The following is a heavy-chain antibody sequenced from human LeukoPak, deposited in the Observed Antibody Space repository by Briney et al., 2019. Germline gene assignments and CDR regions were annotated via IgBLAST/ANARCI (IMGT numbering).Heavy chain of an antibody. CDR3: AKVVPDVDTAMVPGQIYYYYGMDV. J-gene: IGHJ6*02. CDR2: IGDKNSRT. D-gene: IGHD5-18*01. CDR1: GFAFDNFA. Sequence: QPGGSLRLSCIGSGFAFDNFAFGWVRQAPGRGLAWVSGIGDKNSRTYYADSVRGRFTISRDNSKNTLYLQMNSLRAEDTAVYYCAKVVPDVDTAMVPGQIYYYYGMDVWGQGTTVTVSS. V-gene: IGHV3-23*01.